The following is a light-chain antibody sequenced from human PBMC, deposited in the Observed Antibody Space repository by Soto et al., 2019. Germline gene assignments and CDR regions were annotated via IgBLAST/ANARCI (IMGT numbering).Light chain of an antibody. CDR3: SSYTSINTVV. CDR2: EVR. J-gene: IGLJ3*02. Sequence: QSALTQPASVSGSPGQSITISCTGTSNDVGGFNYVSWYQQHPGKAPKLMIYEVRNRPSGVPNRFSGSKSGNTASLAISGLQAEDAADYYCSSYTSINTVVFGGGTKLTVL. CDR1: SNDVGGFNY. V-gene: IGLV2-14*01.